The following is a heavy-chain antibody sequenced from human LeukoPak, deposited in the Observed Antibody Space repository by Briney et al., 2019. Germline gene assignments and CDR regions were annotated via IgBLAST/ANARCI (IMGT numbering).Heavy chain of an antibody. Sequence: GGSLRLSCAASGFTFSSYWMNWARQAPGKGLEWVANIKQDGSEKYYVDSVKGRFTISRDNAKNSLYLQMNSLRAEDTAVYYCARDQGYDSSGYYLRWGQGTLVTVSS. CDR3: ARDQGYDSSGYYLR. J-gene: IGHJ4*02. V-gene: IGHV3-7*03. CDR2: IKQDGSEK. D-gene: IGHD3-22*01. CDR1: GFTFSSYW.